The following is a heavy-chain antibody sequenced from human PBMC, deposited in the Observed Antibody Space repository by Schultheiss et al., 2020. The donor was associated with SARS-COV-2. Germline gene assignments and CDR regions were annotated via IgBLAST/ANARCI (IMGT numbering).Heavy chain of an antibody. V-gene: IGHV3-30*19. CDR2: IWYDGSNK. D-gene: IGHD3-22*01. Sequence: GGSLRLSCAASGFTFSSYGMHWVRQAPGKGLEWVAVIWYDGSNKYYADSVKGRFTISRDNSKNTLYLQMNSLRAEDTAVYYCARDFYYYDSSGYLDYWGQGTLVTVSS. CDR3: ARDFYYYDSSGYLDY. CDR1: GFTFSSYG. J-gene: IGHJ4*02.